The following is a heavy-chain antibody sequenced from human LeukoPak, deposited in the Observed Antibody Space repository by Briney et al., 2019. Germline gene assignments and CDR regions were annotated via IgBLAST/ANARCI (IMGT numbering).Heavy chain of an antibody. D-gene: IGHD7-27*01. CDR2: ISYDGSNK. Sequence: PGGSLRLSCAASGFTFSSYAMHWVRQAPGKGLEWVAVISYDGSNKYYADSVKGRFTISRDNSKNTLYLQMNSLRAEDTAVYYCAREVWDYYYYYGMDVWGQGTTVTVSS. CDR3: AREVWDYYYYYGMDV. J-gene: IGHJ6*02. V-gene: IGHV3-30-3*01. CDR1: GFTFSSYA.